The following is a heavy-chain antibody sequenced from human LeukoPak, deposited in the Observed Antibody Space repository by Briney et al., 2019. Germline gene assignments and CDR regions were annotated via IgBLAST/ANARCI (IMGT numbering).Heavy chain of an antibody. CDR2: ISSSSSYI. V-gene: IGHV3-21*01. D-gene: IGHD6-13*01. J-gene: IGHJ3*02. CDR3: ARALIAAAGDAFDI. Sequence: GGSLRLSCAASGFTFSSYNMNWVRQAPGKGLEWVSSISSSSSYIYYADSVKGRFTISRDNAKNSLYLQMNSLRAEGTAVYYCARALIAAAGDAFDIWGQGTMVTVSS. CDR1: GFTFSSYN.